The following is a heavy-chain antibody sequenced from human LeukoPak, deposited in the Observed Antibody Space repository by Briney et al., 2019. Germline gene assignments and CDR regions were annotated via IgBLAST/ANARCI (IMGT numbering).Heavy chain of an antibody. Sequence: PGGSLRLSCAASGFTFSSYAMSWVRQAPGNGLEWVSAISISGENTYYADSVKGRFTISRDTSRNTLYLQMHGLRAEDTAVYYCARLISTSSSRFSDYWGQGTLVTVSS. CDR2: ISISGENT. D-gene: IGHD6-6*01. CDR3: ARLISTSSSRFSDY. J-gene: IGHJ4*02. CDR1: GFTFSSYA. V-gene: IGHV3-23*01.